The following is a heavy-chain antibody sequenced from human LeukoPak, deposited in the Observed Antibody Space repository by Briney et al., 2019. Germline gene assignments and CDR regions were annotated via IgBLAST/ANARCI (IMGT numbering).Heavy chain of an antibody. J-gene: IGHJ4*02. CDR3: ANLNAPYWGNFDY. CDR1: GFTFSSYG. CDR2: IWYDGSNK. Sequence: GGSLRLSCAASGFTFSSYGMHWVRQAPGKGLEWVAVIWYDGSNKYYADSVKGRFTISRDNSKSTLYLQMNSLRAEDTAVYYCANLNAPYWGNFDYWGQGTLVTVSS. D-gene: IGHD3-16*01. V-gene: IGHV3-33*06.